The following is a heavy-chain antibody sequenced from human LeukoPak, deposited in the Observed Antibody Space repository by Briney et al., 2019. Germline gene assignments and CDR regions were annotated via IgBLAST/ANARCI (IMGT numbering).Heavy chain of an antibody. V-gene: IGHV3-21*01. J-gene: IGHJ4*02. D-gene: IGHD2-21*02. CDR2: ISSNSTYK. CDR1: GFTFSHYR. CDR3: ARQTASSFDY. Sequence: PGGSLRLSCAASGFTFSHYRMNWVRQAPGKGLEWVSCISSNSTYKYYADSVKGRFTISRDNAENSLYLQMTSLRAGDTAVYYCARQTASSFDYWGQGTLVTVSS.